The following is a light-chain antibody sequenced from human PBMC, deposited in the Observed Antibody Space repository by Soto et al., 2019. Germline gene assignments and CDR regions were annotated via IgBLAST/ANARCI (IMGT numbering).Light chain of an antibody. CDR3: QRYGSSSYT. CDR1: QSVSSSY. CDR2: GAS. J-gene: IGKJ2*01. V-gene: IGKV3-20*01. Sequence: EIVLTQSPGTLSLSPGERATLSCRASQSVSSSYLAWYQQEPGQAPRLIIYGASSRATGIPDRFSGSGSGTDFTLTISRLEPEDFAVYYCQRYGSSSYTFGQGTKLEIK.